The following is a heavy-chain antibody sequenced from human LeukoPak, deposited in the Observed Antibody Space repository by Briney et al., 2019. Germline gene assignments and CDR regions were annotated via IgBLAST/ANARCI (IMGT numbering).Heavy chain of an antibody. D-gene: IGHD3-10*01. CDR2: IYPSDSDT. CDR3: ANIGASKAIDY. Sequence: GESLKISCKGSGYSFTNYWIGWVRQMPGKGLEWMGIIYPSDSDTRYSPSFQGQVTISADKSISTAYVQWSSLKASDTAMYYCANIGASKAIDYWGQGTLVTVSS. V-gene: IGHV5-51*01. J-gene: IGHJ4*02. CDR1: GYSFTNYW.